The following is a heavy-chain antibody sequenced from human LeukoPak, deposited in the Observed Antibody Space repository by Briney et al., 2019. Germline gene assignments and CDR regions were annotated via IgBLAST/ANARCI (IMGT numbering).Heavy chain of an antibody. CDR2: ISGSGGST. Sequence: GGSLRLSCAASGFTFSIYAMNWVRQAPGKGLEWVSGISGSGGSTYYADSVKGRFTISRDNSKNTLYLQMNSLRAEDTGVYHCAKGRKSYYYGMDVWGQGTTVTVSS. J-gene: IGHJ6*02. V-gene: IGHV3-23*01. CDR1: GFTFSIYA. CDR3: AKGRKSYYYGMDV.